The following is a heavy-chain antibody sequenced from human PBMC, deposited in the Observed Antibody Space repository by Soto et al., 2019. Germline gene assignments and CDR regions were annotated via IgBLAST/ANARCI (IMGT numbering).Heavy chain of an antibody. CDR3: ASSPILMVYDLN. D-gene: IGHD2-8*01. J-gene: IGHJ4*02. V-gene: IGHV1-46*03. CDR1: GYTFTSYY. Sequence: GASVKVSCKASGYTFTSYYMHWVRQAPGQGLEWMGIINPSGGSTSYAQKFQGRVTMTRDTSTSTVYMELSSLRSEDTAVYYCASSPILMVYDLNWGQGTLVTVSS. CDR2: INPSGGST.